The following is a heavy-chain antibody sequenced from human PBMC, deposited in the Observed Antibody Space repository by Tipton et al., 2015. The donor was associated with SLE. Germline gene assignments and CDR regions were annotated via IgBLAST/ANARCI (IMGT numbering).Heavy chain of an antibody. CDR2: VISDGSST. J-gene: IGHJ5*02. Sequence: SLRLSCAASGFTFSSYWMHWVRQAPGKGLVWVSCVISDGSSTSYADSVKDRFTISRDNAKNTLYLQMNSLRAEDTAVYYCARVRLIAAAGDNWFDPWGQGTLVTVSS. D-gene: IGHD6-13*01. CDR3: ARVRLIAAAGDNWFDP. CDR1: GFTFSSYW. V-gene: IGHV3-74*01.